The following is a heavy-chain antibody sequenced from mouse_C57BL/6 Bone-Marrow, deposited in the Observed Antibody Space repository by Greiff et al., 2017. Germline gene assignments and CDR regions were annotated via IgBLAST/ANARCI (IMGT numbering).Heavy chain of an antibody. Sequence: QVQLQQPGAELVGPGSSVKLSCKASGYTFTSYWMHWVKQTPIQGLEWIGNIDPSDSETHYNQKIKEKATLTVDKYSSTAYMQLSSLTSEDAAVYYGERDPGWVAYWGRGTGVTVSA. V-gene: IGHV1-52*01. J-gene: IGHJ3*01. CDR2: IDPSDSET. CDR3: ERDPGWVAY. CDR1: GYTFTSYW.